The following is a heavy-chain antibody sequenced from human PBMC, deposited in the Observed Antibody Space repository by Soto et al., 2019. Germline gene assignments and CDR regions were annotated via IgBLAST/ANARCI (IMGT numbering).Heavy chain of an antibody. CDR1: GFTFDDYA. V-gene: IGHV3-9*01. Sequence: PGGSLRLSCAASGFTFDDYAMHWVRQAPGKGLEWVSGISWNSGSIGYADSVKGRFTISRDNAKNSLYLQMNSLRAEDTALYYCAKDLVGTTKFYFDYWGQGTLVTVSS. J-gene: IGHJ4*02. CDR3: AKDLVGTTKFYFDY. CDR2: ISWNSGSI. D-gene: IGHD1-26*01.